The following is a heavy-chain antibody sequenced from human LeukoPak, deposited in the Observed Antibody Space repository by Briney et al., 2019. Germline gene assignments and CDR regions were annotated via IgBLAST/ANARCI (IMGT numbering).Heavy chain of an antibody. CDR1: GFTFSDYY. CDR2: ISSSGTIT. V-gene: IGHV3-11*01. J-gene: IGHJ4*02. Sequence: GGSLRLSCAAPGFTFSDYYMIWIRQSPGKGLEWLSYISSSGTITYYADSVKGRFTISRDNARNSLFLQMNSLSVEDTAVYYCARDMDYWGQGTLVTVSS. CDR3: ARDMDY.